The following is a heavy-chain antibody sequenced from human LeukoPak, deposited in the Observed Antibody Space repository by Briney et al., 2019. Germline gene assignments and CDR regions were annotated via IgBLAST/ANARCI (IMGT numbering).Heavy chain of an antibody. J-gene: IGHJ6*02. CDR1: GGTFSSYA. CDR3: AKVVAATQDYYYGMDV. V-gene: IGHV1-69*13. D-gene: IGHD2-15*01. CDR2: IIPIFGTA. Sequence: SVKVSCKASGGTFSSYAISWVRQAPGQGLEWMGGIIPIFGTANYAQKFQGRVTITADESTSTAYMELSSLRSEDTAVYYCAKVVAATQDYYYGMDVWGQGTTVTVSS.